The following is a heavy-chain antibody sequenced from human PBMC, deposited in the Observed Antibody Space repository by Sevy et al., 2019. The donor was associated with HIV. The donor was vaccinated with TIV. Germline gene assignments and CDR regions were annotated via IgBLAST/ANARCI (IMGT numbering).Heavy chain of an antibody. CDR2: ISDSSVDI. V-gene: IGHV3-21*01. CDR1: GFTFSIYA. J-gene: IGHJ4*02. D-gene: IGHD6-19*01. CDR3: ARPSSGWTARDY. Sequence: GGSLRLSCAASGFTFSIYAMNWVRQAPGKGLEWVSSISDSSVDIQYADSVKGRFTISRDNAKNSLYLQMNSLRAEDTAVYYCARPSSGWTARDYWGQGTLVTVSS.